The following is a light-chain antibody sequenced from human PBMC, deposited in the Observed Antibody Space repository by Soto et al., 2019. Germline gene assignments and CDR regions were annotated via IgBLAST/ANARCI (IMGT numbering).Light chain of an antibody. CDR1: QGIYTY. CDR3: QHLNSYPLT. J-gene: IGKJ1*01. Sequence: DIQLTQSPSFLSASVGDRVTITCRASQGIYTYLAWYQQKPGKAPELLIYAASTLQSGVASKFSGSGSGTDFTLTISSLQPEDFETYYCQHLNSYPLTFGQGTKVEIK. CDR2: AAS. V-gene: IGKV1-9*01.